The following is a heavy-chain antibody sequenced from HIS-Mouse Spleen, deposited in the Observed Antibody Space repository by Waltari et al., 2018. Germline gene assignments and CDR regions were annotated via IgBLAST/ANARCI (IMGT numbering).Heavy chain of an antibody. J-gene: IGHJ4*02. Sequence: QLQLQQWGAGLLKPSETLSLPCAVYVGSFSGYYWSWIRQPPGKGLEWIGEINHSGSTNYNPSLKSRVTISVDTSKNQFSLKLSSVTAADTAVYYCARGLAARFDYWGQGTLVTVSS. D-gene: IGHD6-6*01. CDR3: ARGLAARFDY. CDR2: INHSGST. V-gene: IGHV4-34*01. CDR1: VGSFSGYY.